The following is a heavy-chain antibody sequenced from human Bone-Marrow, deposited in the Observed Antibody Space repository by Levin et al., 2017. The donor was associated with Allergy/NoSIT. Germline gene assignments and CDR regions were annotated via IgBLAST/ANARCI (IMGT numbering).Heavy chain of an antibody. CDR1: GFTFSNAW. CDR3: MEELWSN. Sequence: GGPLRLSCAASGFTFSNAWMSWVRQAPGRGLECVGRIKRKTDGGTTHYAAPVHGRFTISRDDSKNTLFLQMNSLKTEDTAVYYCMEELWSNWGPGTLVTVSS. V-gene: IGHV3-15*01. J-gene: IGHJ4*02. D-gene: IGHD1-26*01. CDR2: IKRKTDGGTT.